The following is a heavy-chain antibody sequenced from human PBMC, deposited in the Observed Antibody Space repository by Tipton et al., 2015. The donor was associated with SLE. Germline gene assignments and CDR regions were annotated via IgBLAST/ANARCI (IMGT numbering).Heavy chain of an antibody. J-gene: IGHJ4*02. Sequence: SLRLSCAASGFTFSSYWMHWVRQAPGKGLEWVSGINWNGGSTGYADSVKGRFTISRDNAKNSLYLQMNSLRAEDTALYFCAREAGYSSGWSNYWGQGTLVTVSS. CDR3: AREAGYSSGWSNY. CDR2: INWNGGST. CDR1: GFTFSSYW. D-gene: IGHD6-19*01. V-gene: IGHV3-20*04.